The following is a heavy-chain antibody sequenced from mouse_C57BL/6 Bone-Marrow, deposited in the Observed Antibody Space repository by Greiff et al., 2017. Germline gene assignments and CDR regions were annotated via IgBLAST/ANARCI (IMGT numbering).Heavy chain of an antibody. V-gene: IGHV1-69*01. Sequence: QVQLQQPGAELVMPGASVKLSCKASGYTFTSYWMHWVKQRPGQGLEWIGEIDPSDSYTNYNQKFKGKSTLTVDKSSSTAYMQLSSLTSEDSAVYYCASGWLRGGAWFAYWGQGTLVTVSA. CDR1: GYTFTSYW. CDR3: ASGWLRGGAWFAY. CDR2: IDPSDSYT. J-gene: IGHJ3*01. D-gene: IGHD2-2*01.